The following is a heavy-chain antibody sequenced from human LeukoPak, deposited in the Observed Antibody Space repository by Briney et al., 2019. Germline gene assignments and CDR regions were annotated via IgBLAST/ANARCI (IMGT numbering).Heavy chain of an antibody. CDR2: IYYSGST. J-gene: IGHJ2*01. CDR1: GGSISSGGYY. D-gene: IGHD2-2*01. CDR3: ARRDSSTSYWYFDL. V-gene: IGHV4-31*03. Sequence: SETLSLTCTVSGGSISSGGYYWSWICQHPGKGLEWIGYIYYSGSTYYNPSLKSRVTISVDTSKNQFSLKLSSVTAADTAVYYCARRDSSTSYWYFDLWGRGTLVTVSS.